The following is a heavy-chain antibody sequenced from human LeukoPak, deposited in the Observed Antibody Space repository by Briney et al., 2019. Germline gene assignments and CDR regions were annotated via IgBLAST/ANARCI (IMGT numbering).Heavy chain of an antibody. CDR3: ARLWSGPRYAIDD. CDR1: GFTFTTYG. CDR2: IWYDGSNK. Sequence: PGGSLRLSYVASGFTFTTYGMYWVRQAPGKGLEWVAIIWYDGSNKYYADSVKGRFTISRDNSKNTLYVQMNSLRVEDTAVYYCARLWSGPRYAIDDWGPGTPVTVSS. V-gene: IGHV3-33*01. D-gene: IGHD2-8*01. J-gene: IGHJ4*03.